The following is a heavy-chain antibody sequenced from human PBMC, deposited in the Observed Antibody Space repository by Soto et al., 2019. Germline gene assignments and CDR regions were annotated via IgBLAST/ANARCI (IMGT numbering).Heavy chain of an antibody. CDR2: INHSGST. Sequence: QVQLQQWGAGLLKPSETLYLICSVYGGSFSGYYWCWIRQPPGKGLEWTGEINHSGSTNYNPSLKSRVSISVDTSKNHFSLKLSSVTAADAAVYYCARNYGSRSYRTIDYWGQGTLVTVSS. CDR1: GGSFSGYY. J-gene: IGHJ4*02. D-gene: IGHD3-10*01. CDR3: ARNYGSRSYRTIDY. V-gene: IGHV4-34*01.